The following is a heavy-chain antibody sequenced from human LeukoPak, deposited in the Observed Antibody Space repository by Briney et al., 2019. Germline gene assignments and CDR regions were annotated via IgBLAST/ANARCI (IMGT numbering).Heavy chain of an antibody. Sequence: SETLSLTCTVSGDSINSLDLWSWVRQPPGKGLEWIGEMYLSGTTHSNPSVKSRVTISIDKSKNQFFLNLSSVTAADTAVYYCAGQVGRYSSGLYYYYFDYWGQGTLVTVSS. J-gene: IGHJ4*02. D-gene: IGHD3-22*01. V-gene: IGHV4-4*02. CDR2: MYLSGTT. CDR3: AGQVGRYSSGLYYYYFDY. CDR1: GDSINSLDL.